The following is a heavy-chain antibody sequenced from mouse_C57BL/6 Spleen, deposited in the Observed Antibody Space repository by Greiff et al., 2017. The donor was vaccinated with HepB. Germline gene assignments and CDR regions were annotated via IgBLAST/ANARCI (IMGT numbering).Heavy chain of an antibody. CDR1: GYAFSSYW. D-gene: IGHD2-2*01. Sequence: VESGASVKISCNASGYAFSSYWMNWVKQRPGKGLEWIGQIYPGDGDTNYNGKFKGKATLTADKSSSTAYMQLSSLTSEDSAVYFCARGENGYYFDYWGQGTTLTVSS. J-gene: IGHJ2*01. CDR3: ARGENGYYFDY. CDR2: IYPGDGDT. V-gene: IGHV1-80*01.